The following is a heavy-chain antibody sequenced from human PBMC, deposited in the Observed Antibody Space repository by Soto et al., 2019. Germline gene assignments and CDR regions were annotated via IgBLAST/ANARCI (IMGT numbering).Heavy chain of an antibody. Sequence: GGSLRLSCVASGLTFDDYAMHWVRQAPGKGLEWVSGISWNSGSIGYADSVKGRFTISRDNAKNSLYLQMNSLRAEDTALYYCAKDESGSYYNAFDIWGQGTMVTVSS. J-gene: IGHJ3*02. CDR3: AKDESGSYYNAFDI. V-gene: IGHV3-9*01. CDR2: ISWNSGSI. D-gene: IGHD1-26*01. CDR1: GLTFDDYA.